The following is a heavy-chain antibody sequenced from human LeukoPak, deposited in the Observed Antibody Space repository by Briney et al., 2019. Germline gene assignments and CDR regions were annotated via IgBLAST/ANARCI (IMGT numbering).Heavy chain of an antibody. Sequence: SVKVSCKASGGTFSTYVITWVRQAPGQGLEWMGGIIPVFGTTNYAQKLHGRVTITTDESMSTAYMELSSLRSEDTAVYYCARCLGECQLVSWFDPWGQGTLVTVSS. CDR2: IIPVFGTT. CDR3: ARCLGECQLVSWFDP. V-gene: IGHV1-69*05. CDR1: GGTFSTYV. D-gene: IGHD3-16*01. J-gene: IGHJ5*02.